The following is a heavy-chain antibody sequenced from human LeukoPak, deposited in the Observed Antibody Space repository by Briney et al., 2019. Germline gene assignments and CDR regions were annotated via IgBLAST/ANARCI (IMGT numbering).Heavy chain of an antibody. CDR2: ISYDGSNK. Sequence: GGSLRLSCAASGFTFSTYAMHWVRQAPGKGLEWVAVISYDGSNKYYADSVKGRFTISRDNSKNMLYVQMNSLRVEDTAVYYCARVSEGEDSHEFDYWGQGTLVTVSP. D-gene: IGHD5-18*01. V-gene: IGHV3-30*04. CDR3: ARVSEGEDSHEFDY. J-gene: IGHJ4*02. CDR1: GFTFSTYA.